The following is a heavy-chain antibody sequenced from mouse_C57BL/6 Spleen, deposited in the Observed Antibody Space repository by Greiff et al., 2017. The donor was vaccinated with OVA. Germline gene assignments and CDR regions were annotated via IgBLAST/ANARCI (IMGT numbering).Heavy chain of an antibody. CDR1: GFTFNTYA. V-gene: IGHV10-3*01. D-gene: IGHD1-1*01. CDR2: ISSKSSNYAT. J-gene: IGHJ2*01. Sequence: EVMLVESGGGLVQPKGSLKLSCAASGFTFNTYAMHWVRQAPGKGLEWVARISSKSSNYATYYADSVKDRFTISRNDSQSMLYLQMNNLKTEDTAMYYCVRDTPITTGLFDYWGQGTTLTVSS. CDR3: VRDTPITTGLFDY.